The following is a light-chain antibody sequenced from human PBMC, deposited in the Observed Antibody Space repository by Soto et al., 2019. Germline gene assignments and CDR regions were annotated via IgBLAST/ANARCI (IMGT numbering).Light chain of an antibody. V-gene: IGKV3-20*01. CDR2: DTS. CDR3: QQNGALPQT. J-gene: IGKJ1*01. CDR1: QSVISNF. Sequence: EVVLTQSPGTLSLSPGESATLSCRASQSVISNFLAWYQQKPAQAPRLLIYDTSNRATGIPDRFSGTGSWSDLPRTFSTLEHEDLAVYSCQQNGALPQTFGQGTKVEIK.